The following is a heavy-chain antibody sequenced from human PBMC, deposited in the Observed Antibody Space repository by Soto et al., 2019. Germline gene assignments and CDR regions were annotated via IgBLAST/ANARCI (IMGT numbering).Heavy chain of an antibody. CDR2: ITTDGSST. CDR3: ARATGSNHPFDY. Sequence: EVQLVESGGGLVQPGGSLRLSCAATGFTFSTYWMHWVRQGPGKGLVWVSRITTDGSSTTYAEAVKGRFTISGDNAKNTLYLQMNSLRAEDTAVYYCARATGSNHPFDYWGQGSLVTVSS. D-gene: IGHD2-2*01. V-gene: IGHV3-74*01. J-gene: IGHJ4*02. CDR1: GFTFSTYW.